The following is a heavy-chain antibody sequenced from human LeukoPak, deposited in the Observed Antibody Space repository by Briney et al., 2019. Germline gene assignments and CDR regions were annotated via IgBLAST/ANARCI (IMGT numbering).Heavy chain of an antibody. D-gene: IGHD5-24*01. CDR3: ARDLGDGYNPYYFDY. CDR2: ISSSSSYI. Sequence: GGSLRLSCAASGFTFSSYSMNWVRQAPGKGLEWVSSISSSSSYIYYADSVKGRFTISRDNAKNSLYLQMNSLRAEDTAVYYCARDLGDGYNPYYFDYWGQGTLVTVSP. J-gene: IGHJ4*02. CDR1: GFTFSSYS. V-gene: IGHV3-21*01.